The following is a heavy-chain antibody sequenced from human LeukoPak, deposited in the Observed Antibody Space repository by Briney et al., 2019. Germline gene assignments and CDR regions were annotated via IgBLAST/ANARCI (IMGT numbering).Heavy chain of an antibody. CDR3: VTPSDYDFWSGPEYFQH. CDR2: ISGSGGST. V-gene: IGHV3-23*01. Sequence: GGSLRLSCAASGFTFSSYAMSWVRQAPGKGLEWVSAISGSGGSTYYADSVKGRFTISRDNSKNTLYLQMSSLRAEDTAVYYCVTPSDYDFWSGPEYFQHWGQGTLVTVSS. J-gene: IGHJ1*01. CDR1: GFTFSSYA. D-gene: IGHD3-3*01.